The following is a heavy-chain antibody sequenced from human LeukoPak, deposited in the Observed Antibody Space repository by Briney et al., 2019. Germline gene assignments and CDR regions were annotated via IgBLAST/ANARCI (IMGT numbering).Heavy chain of an antibody. CDR2: IYYSGST. CDR3: AREPRITMVRGVIIGYFDY. V-gene: IGHV4-31*03. CDR1: GGSISSGGYY. Sequence: SETLSLTCTVSGGSISSGGYYWSWIRQHPGKGLEWIGYIYYSGSTYYNPSLKSRVTISVDTSKNQFSLRLSSVTAADTAVYYCAREPRITMVRGVIIGYFDYWGQGTLVTVSS. D-gene: IGHD3-10*01. J-gene: IGHJ4*02.